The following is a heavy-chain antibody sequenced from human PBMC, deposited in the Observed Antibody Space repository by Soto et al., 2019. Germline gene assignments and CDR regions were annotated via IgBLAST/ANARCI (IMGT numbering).Heavy chain of an antibody. Sequence: EVQLVESGGGLVQPGGSLRLSCAASGFTFSNYWLHWVRQAPGKGLVWVSHINSDGSSTTYAESVKGRFTISRDNAKNTLALQMNSLGAEDTAVYYGARGGWCSGTNCPFDYWGQGTVVTVSS. CDR1: GFTFSNYW. J-gene: IGHJ4*02. CDR2: INSDGSST. D-gene: IGHD2-2*01. CDR3: ARGGWCSGTNCPFDY. V-gene: IGHV3-74*01.